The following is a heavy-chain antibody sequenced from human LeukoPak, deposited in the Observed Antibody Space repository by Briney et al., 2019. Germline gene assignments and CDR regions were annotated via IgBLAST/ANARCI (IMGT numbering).Heavy chain of an antibody. D-gene: IGHD3-22*01. CDR3: ARAYTTYYYDSSGYNHDAFDI. V-gene: IGHV5-51*01. CDR2: IYPGDSDT. J-gene: IGHJ3*02. Sequence: GESLKISCKGSGYSFTSYWIGWVRQMPGKGLEWMGIIYPGDSDTRYSPSFQGQVTISGDKSISTAYLQWSSLKASDTAMYYCARAYTTYYYDSSGYNHDAFDIWGQGTMVTFSS. CDR1: GYSFTSYW.